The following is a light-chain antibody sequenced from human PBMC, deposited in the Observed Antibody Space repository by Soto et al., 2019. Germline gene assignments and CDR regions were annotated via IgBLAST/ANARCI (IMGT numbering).Light chain of an antibody. V-gene: IGKV3-20*01. CDR1: QTVNSHY. J-gene: IGKJ2*01. CDR3: QQYGSSISYT. CDR2: GAS. Sequence: VLTQSPGTLSLSPGGRATLSCRASQTVNSHYLAWYQQKPGQAPRLLISGASSRATGIPDRFSGSGSGTDVTLPISRLETEDFALYYCQQYGSSISYTFGQGTKLEIK.